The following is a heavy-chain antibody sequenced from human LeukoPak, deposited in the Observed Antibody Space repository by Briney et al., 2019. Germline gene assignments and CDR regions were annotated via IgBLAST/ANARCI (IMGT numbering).Heavy chain of an antibody. CDR3: ARHPGWLVPDY. D-gene: IGHD6-19*01. V-gene: IGHV5-10-1*01. Sequence: LGASLKISCKGSGSSFTSYWISWVRQLPGKGLEWMGRIDPSDSYTNYSPSFQGHVTISADKSISTAYLQWSSLKASDTAMYYCARHPGWLVPDYWGQGTLVTVSS. CDR2: IDPSDSYT. CDR1: GSSFTSYW. J-gene: IGHJ4*02.